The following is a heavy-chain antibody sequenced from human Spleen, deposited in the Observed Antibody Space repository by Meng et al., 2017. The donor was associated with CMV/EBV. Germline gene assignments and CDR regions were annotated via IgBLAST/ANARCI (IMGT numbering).Heavy chain of an antibody. CDR1: GYTLTELS. CDR2: FDPEDGET. J-gene: IGHJ4*02. CDR3: ATDDLCSGGICSAAY. D-gene: IGHD2-15*01. V-gene: IGHV1-24*01. Sequence: ASVKVSCKASGYTLTELSIQWVRQAPGKGLEWMACFDPEDGETIYAQKFQGRVTMTEDTSTNTAYMELSSLRSDDTAVYFCATDDLCSGGICSAAYWGQGTLVTVSS.